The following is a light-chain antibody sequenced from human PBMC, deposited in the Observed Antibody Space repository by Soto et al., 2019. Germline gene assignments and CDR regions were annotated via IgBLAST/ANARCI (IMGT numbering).Light chain of an antibody. V-gene: IGLV2-14*01. J-gene: IGLJ2*01. CDR3: SSYTTSSALV. Sequence: QSALTQSASVSGSPGQSITIPCTGTSSDVGGYDYVSWYQQHPGKVPKLIIYEVIKWPSGVSHRFSGSKSGNTASLTISGLQTEDEADYYCSSYTTSSALVFGGGTKVTVL. CDR2: EVI. CDR1: SSDVGGYDY.